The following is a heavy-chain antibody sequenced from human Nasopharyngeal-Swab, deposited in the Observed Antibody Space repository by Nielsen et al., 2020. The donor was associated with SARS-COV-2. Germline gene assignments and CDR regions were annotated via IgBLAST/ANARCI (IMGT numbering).Heavy chain of an antibody. CDR2: IYWDDDK. D-gene: IGHD4-17*01. CDR1: GFSLSTSGVG. V-gene: IGHV2-5*02. J-gene: IGHJ5*02. Sequence: SGPTLVKPTQTLTLTCTFSGFSLSTSGVGVGWIRQPPGKALEWLALIYWDDDKRYSPSLKSRLTITKDTSKNQVVLTMTNMDPVDTATYYCAHRLYGDYVEAWFDPWGQGTLVTVSS. CDR3: AHRLYGDYVEAWFDP.